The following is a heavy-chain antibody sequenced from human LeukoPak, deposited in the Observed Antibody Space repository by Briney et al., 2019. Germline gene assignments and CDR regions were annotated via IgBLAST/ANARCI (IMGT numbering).Heavy chain of an antibody. CDR3: AKSINFLIAAAGSSDY. CDR2: ISASGGRT. J-gene: IGHJ4*02. CDR1: GFTFSGYA. V-gene: IGHV3-23*01. Sequence: PGGTLRLSCAASGFTFSGYAMSWVRQAPGEGLEWVPDISASGGRTYYADSVKGRFTISRDNSKNTLYVQMNSLRADDTAVYYCAKSINFLIAAAGSSDYWGQGTLVTVS. D-gene: IGHD6-13*01.